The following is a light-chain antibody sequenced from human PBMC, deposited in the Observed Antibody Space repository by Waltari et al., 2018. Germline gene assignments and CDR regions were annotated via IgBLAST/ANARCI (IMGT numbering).Light chain of an antibody. V-gene: IGKV3-20*01. Sequence: EIVLTQSPGTLSLSPGERATLSCRASQGVGKYLAWYQQRPGQAPRLLLYHASIRATGIPDRFSGSGFGTDFSLTISRLEPADFAVYYCQKYDFLPATFDQGTTVEIK. J-gene: IGKJ1*01. CDR1: QGVGKY. CDR2: HAS. CDR3: QKYDFLPAT.